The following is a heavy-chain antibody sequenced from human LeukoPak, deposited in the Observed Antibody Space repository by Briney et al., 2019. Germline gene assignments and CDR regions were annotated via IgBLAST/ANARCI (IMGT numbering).Heavy chain of an antibody. CDR3: TTDPDPVVPAADDTFDI. V-gene: IGHV3-15*01. D-gene: IGHD2-2*01. Sequence: GGSLRLSCAASGFTFSNAWMSWVRQAPGKGLEWVGRIKSKTDGGATDYAAPVKGRFTISRDDSKNTLYLQMNSLKTEDTAVYYCTTDPDPVVPAADDTFDIWDQGTMVTVSS. J-gene: IGHJ3*02. CDR2: IKSKTDGGAT. CDR1: GFTFSNAW.